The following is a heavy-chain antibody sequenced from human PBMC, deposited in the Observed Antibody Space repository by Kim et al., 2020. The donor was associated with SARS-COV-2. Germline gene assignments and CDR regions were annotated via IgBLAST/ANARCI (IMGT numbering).Heavy chain of an antibody. CDR1: GDSISRSTSF. V-gene: IGHV4-39*01. CDR3: GRQRKIEFGDFEPFD. J-gene: IGHJ4*01. D-gene: IGHD4-17*01. CDR2: VYSDGRN. Sequence: SETLSLTCTVSGDSISRSTSFWGWVRQTPGRALGWIALVYSDGRNHYNPSLKSRVTISVDTSKNQFSLEMRSMTAADTATYFCGRQRKIEFGDFEPFD.